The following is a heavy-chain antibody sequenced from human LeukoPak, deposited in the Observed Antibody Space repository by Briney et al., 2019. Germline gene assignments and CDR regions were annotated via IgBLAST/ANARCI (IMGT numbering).Heavy chain of an antibody. CDR1: GFAFSSNW. CDR3: VTGGSWFRY. CDR2: IKQDGSDK. J-gene: IGHJ4*02. D-gene: IGHD2-15*01. V-gene: IGHV3-7*02. Sequence: GRSLRLSCEASGFAFSSNWMSWVRQAPGKGLEWVANIKQDGSDKYYVDSVKGRFTISRDNAKNSLYVQMNSLRGEDTAVYYCVTGGSWFRYWGQGSLVTVSS.